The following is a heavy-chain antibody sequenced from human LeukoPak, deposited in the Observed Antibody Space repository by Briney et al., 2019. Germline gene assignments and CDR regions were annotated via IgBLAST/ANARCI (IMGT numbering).Heavy chain of an antibody. CDR3: AKGSIGSWYYFDY. J-gene: IGHJ4*02. CDR2: FSRSGPYT. V-gene: IGHV3-23*01. Sequence: PGGSLRLSCAAPVFTFGSSAMSWVRQAPGKGPEWVSTFSRSGPYTYYADSVKGRFTIFRDNSKNTLYLQMNSLRAEDTAVYYCAKGSIGSWYYFDYWGQGTLVTVSS. D-gene: IGHD6-13*01. CDR1: VFTFGSSA.